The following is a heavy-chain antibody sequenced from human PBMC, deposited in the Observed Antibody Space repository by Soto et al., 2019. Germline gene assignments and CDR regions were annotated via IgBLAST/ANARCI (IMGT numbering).Heavy chain of an antibody. Sequence: ASVKVSCKTFGFTFTDYGISWVRQAPGQGLEWMGWISAYNDNTNYAQNLQGRVTMTTDTSTSTAYMELRSLRSDETAVYYCARSRVAVGDYNWSDPWGQLSLVTVAS. D-gene: IGHD1-26*01. CDR1: GFTFTDYG. V-gene: IGHV1-18*04. CDR2: ISAYNDNT. CDR3: ARSRVAVGDYNWSDP. J-gene: IGHJ5*02.